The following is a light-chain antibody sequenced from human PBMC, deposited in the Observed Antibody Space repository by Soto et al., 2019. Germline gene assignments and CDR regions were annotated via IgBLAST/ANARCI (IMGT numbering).Light chain of an antibody. V-gene: IGLV2-11*01. Sequence: QSALTQPRSVSGSPGQSVTISCTGTSSDVGDYNYVSWYQQHPGKAPKLMIYDVSKRPSGVPDRFSGSKSGNTASLTISGLQAEDEAHYYCCSYAGSYTWVFGGGTKLTVL. CDR3: CSYAGSYTWV. J-gene: IGLJ3*02. CDR1: SSDVGDYNY. CDR2: DVS.